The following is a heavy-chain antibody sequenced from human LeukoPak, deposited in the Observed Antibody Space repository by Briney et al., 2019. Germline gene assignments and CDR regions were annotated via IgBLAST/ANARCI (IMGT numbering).Heavy chain of an antibody. D-gene: IGHD1-26*01. CDR2: IKSKTDGGTV. Sequence: PGGSLRLSCAVSGFTFSKAWVSWVRQAPGKGPEWVGRIKSKTDGGTVEYAAPVKDRFTILRDDSENTLFLQMNSLKTEDTAVYYCIVDWDLRLHWGQGTPITVSS. V-gene: IGHV3-15*01. CDR3: IVDWDLRLH. J-gene: IGHJ4*02. CDR1: GFTFSKAW.